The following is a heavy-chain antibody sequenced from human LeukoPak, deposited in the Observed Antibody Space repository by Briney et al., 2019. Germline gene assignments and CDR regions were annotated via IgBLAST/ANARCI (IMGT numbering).Heavy chain of an antibody. J-gene: IGHJ5*02. V-gene: IGHV3-30*18. Sequence: GRSLRLSCAASGFMFSSHGMHWVCQAPGKGLEWVAVISYDGSKKYYADSVKGRFTISRDNSKNTLYLQMNSLRVEDTAVYYCAKGDYYDVLTGRQNWFGPWGQGTLVTVSS. CDR1: GFMFSSHG. CDR3: AKGDYYDVLTGRQNWFGP. CDR2: ISYDGSKK. D-gene: IGHD3-9*01.